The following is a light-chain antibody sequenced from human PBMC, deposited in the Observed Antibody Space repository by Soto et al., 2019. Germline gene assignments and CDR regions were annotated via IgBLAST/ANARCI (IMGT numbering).Light chain of an antibody. CDR3: HQYGSSPPFT. Sequence: EIVLTQSPCTLSLSPRERATLSCRASQILSIDFAWYHQKPGQGPRLLIYSASTRATGIPDRFSGSGYGTDFTLTISILEPEDFAVSYCHQYGSSPPFTFGPGTKVDIK. CDR2: SAS. V-gene: IGKV3-20*01. J-gene: IGKJ3*01. CDR1: QILSID.